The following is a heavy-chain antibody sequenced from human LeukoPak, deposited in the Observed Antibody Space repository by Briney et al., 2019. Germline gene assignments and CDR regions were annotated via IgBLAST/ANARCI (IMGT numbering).Heavy chain of an antibody. J-gene: IGHJ4*02. Sequence: SVKVSCKASGYTFSIYAISWVRQAPGQGLEWMGGIIPIFGTADYAQKFQGRVTITADESTSTAYMELNSLRSEDTAVYYCARDPSMIRGENTPYFDYWGQGTLVTVSS. CDR3: ARDPSMIRGENTPYFDY. CDR1: GYTFSIYA. V-gene: IGHV1-69*13. D-gene: IGHD3-10*01. CDR2: IIPIFGTA.